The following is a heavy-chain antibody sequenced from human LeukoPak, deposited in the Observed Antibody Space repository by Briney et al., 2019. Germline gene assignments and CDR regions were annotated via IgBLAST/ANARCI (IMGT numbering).Heavy chain of an antibody. V-gene: IGHV4-39*01. CDR2: IYYTGST. Sequence: SETLSLTCTVSGGSISGSNYYWGWIRQPPGNGLEWIGSIYYTGSTYYNPSLKSRVTISVDTSKNQFSLKVTSVTAADTAVYYCARQIGYCSSTSCNWFDPWGQGTLVTVSS. CDR1: GGSISGSNYY. J-gene: IGHJ5*02. D-gene: IGHD2-2*01. CDR3: ARQIGYCSSTSCNWFDP.